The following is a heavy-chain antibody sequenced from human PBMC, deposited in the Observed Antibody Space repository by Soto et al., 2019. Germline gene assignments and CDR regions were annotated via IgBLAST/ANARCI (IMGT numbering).Heavy chain of an antibody. J-gene: IGHJ4*02. CDR1: GGSISSYY. CDR2: IYYSGST. V-gene: IGHV4-59*01. Sequence: SETLSLTCTVSGGSISSYYWSWIRQPPGKGLGWIGYIYYSGSTNYNPSLKSRVTISVDTSKNQFSLKLSSVTAADTAVYYCARAQWELPSPIDYWGQGTLVTVSS. D-gene: IGHD1-26*01. CDR3: ARAQWELPSPIDY.